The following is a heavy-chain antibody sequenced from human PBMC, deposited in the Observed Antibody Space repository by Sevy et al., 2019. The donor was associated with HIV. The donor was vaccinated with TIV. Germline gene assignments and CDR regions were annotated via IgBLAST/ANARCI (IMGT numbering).Heavy chain of an antibody. D-gene: IGHD6-19*01. CDR2: IHNRGRY. V-gene: IGHV4-59*01. CDR1: GDSIIDYY. CDR3: ARDTSGYSSGWYPYYHYYGIDV. J-gene: IGHJ6*02. Sequence: SETLSLTCTVSGDSIIDYYWSWIRQPPGKGLEWIGYIHNRGRYNYNPSLKSRVTISGDVSKNQFSLKLSSVTAADTAVYYCARDTSGYSSGWYPYYHYYGIDVWGQETTVTVSS.